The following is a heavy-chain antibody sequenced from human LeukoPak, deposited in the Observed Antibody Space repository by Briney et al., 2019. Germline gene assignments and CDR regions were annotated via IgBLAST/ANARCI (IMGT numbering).Heavy chain of an antibody. Sequence: GGSLRLSCIASGITFSSYSMNWVRQAPGKGLERVSYNSSFSGTINYADSVKGRFNISRDNSKNVLYLQMNSLRAEDTAVYYCAKFGDCSSTSCYAVDYWGQGTLVTVSS. D-gene: IGHD2-2*01. CDR2: NSSFSGTI. V-gene: IGHV3-48*01. CDR3: AKFGDCSSTSCYAVDY. CDR1: GITFSSYS. J-gene: IGHJ4*02.